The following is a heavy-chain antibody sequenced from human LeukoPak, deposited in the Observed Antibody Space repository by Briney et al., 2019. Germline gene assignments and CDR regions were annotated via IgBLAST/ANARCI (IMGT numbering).Heavy chain of an antibody. V-gene: IGHV3-21*01. CDR2: ISSSSSYI. Sequence: GGSLRLSCAASGFTFSSYSMNWVRQAPGKGLEWVSSISSSSSYIYYADSVKGRFTISRDNAKNSLYLQMNSLRAEDTAVYYCASFGSGWSEFYFDYWGQGALVTVSS. D-gene: IGHD6-19*01. CDR1: GFTFSSYS. CDR3: ASFGSGWSEFYFDY. J-gene: IGHJ4*02.